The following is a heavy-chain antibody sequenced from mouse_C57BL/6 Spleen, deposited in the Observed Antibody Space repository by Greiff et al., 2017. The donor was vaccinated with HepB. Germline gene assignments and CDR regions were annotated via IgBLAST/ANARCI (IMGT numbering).Heavy chain of an antibody. J-gene: IGHJ3*01. Sequence: VHVKQSGPVLVKPGASVKMSCKASGYTFTDYYMNWVKQSHGKSLEWIGVINPYNGGTSYNQKFKGKATLTVDKSSSTAYMELNSLTSEDSAVYYCARSTGAWFAYWGQGTLVTVSA. V-gene: IGHV1-19*01. D-gene: IGHD4-1*01. CDR2: INPYNGGT. CDR1: GYTFTDYY. CDR3: ARSTGAWFAY.